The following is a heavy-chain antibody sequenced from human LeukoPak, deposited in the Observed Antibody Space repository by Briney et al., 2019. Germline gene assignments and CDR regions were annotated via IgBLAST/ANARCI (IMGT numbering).Heavy chain of an antibody. CDR2: ITTDNGNT. CDR1: GYTFSNYG. Sequence: ASVKVSCKASGYTFSNYGITWVRQAPGQGLEWMGWITTDNGNTNYAQNLQGRVTMTTDTSTSTAYMELRSLRSDDTAIYYCARDLIAVRPGWFDPWGQGTLVTVSS. CDR3: ARDLIAVRPGWFDP. V-gene: IGHV1-18*01. J-gene: IGHJ5*02. D-gene: IGHD6-6*01.